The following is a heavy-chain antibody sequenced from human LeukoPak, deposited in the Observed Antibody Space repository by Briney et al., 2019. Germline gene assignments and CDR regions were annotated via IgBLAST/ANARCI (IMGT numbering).Heavy chain of an antibody. CDR3: AKMGTDGGSYLDY. CDR2: IRYDESNK. CDR1: GFTFSSYG. D-gene: IGHD2-8*01. V-gene: IGHV3-30*02. Sequence: GRSLRLSCAASGFTFSSYGMLWVRQAPGKGLEWVAFIRYDESNKYSADSVKGRFTISRDNSKNTLYLQMNSLKPEDTAVYYCAKMGTDGGSYLDYWGQGTLVTVSS. J-gene: IGHJ4*02.